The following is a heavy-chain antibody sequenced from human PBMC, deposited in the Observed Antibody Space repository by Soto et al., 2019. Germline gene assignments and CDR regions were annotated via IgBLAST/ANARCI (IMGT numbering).Heavy chain of an antibody. V-gene: IGHV1-69*13. J-gene: IGHJ4*02. Sequence: SVKVSCKASGGTFGSYAISWVRQAPGQGLEWMGGIIPIFGTANYAQKFQGRVTITADESTSTAYMELSSLRSEDTAVYYCAGGYYYDSSGYYRTFDYWGQGTLVTVSS. CDR2: IIPIFGTA. D-gene: IGHD3-22*01. CDR1: GGTFGSYA. CDR3: AGGYYYDSSGYYRTFDY.